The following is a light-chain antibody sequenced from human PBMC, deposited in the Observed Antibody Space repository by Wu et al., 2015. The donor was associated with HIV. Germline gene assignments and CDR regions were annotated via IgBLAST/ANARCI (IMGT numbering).Light chain of an antibody. J-gene: IGKJ4*01. Sequence: EIVMTQSPATLSVSPGERVTLSCRASQSVSSNLAWYQQKPGQAPRLLIYDSSNRATGIPARFSGSGSGTDFTLTISSLESEDSAIYYCQQRDDWPLTFGGGTRVEI. CDR1: QSVSSN. CDR3: QQRDDWPLT. V-gene: IGKV3-11*01. CDR2: DSS.